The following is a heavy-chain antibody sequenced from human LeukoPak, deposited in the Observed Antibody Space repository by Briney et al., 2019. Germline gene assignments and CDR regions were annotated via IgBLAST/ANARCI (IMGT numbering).Heavy chain of an antibody. CDR2: IGAYNGDT. Sequence: ASVKVSCKASGYTFTSYGISWVRQAPGQGLEWMGWIGAYNGDTNYVQKFQGRVTMTTDTSTSTAYMDLRSLRSDDTAVYYCTRDHCRGDNCPSFDYWGQGTLVTVSS. CDR1: GYTFTSYG. D-gene: IGHD2-15*01. J-gene: IGHJ4*02. V-gene: IGHV1-18*01. CDR3: TRDHCRGDNCPSFDY.